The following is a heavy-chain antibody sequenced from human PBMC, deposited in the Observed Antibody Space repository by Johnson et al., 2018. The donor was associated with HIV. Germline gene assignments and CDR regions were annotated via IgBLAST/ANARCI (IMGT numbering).Heavy chain of an antibody. Sequence: QVQLVESGGGLVQPGGSLRLSCAASGFTFSSYDMHWVRQAPGKGLEWVSLISWDGGSIYYADSVKGRFTISRDYSKNTLYLQMNSLRAEDTAVYYCARGLISMIVVVTFDAFDIWGQGTMVTVSS. V-gene: IGHV3-NL1*01. J-gene: IGHJ3*02. CDR1: GFTFSSYD. CDR3: ARGLISMIVVVTFDAFDI. CDR2: ISWDGGSI. D-gene: IGHD3-22*01.